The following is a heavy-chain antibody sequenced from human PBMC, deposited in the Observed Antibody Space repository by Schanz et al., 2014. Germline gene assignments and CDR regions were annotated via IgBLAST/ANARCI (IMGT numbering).Heavy chain of an antibody. D-gene: IGHD3-10*01. CDR2: ITNKPNNYNT. V-gene: IGHV3-72*01. Sequence: EVQLVESGGGMVQPGGSLRLSCAASGFTFSDHYMDWVRQAPGKGLEWVGRITNKPNNYNTEYAASVKGRFTISRDDSRNSLYLQMSSLKTEDTAVYYCAKDFFIGVARGVIISHDAIDIWGQGTKVTVSS. CDR3: AKDFFIGVARGVIISHDAIDI. CDR1: GFTFSDHY. J-gene: IGHJ3*02.